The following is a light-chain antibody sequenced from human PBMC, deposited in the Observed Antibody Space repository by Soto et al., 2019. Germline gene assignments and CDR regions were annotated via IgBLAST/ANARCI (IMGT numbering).Light chain of an antibody. J-gene: IGKJ2*01. Sequence: IQMTPSPSSLSASFGGRVTLTFRATQSISGYLNWYQQKPGKAPKLLIYDASNLERGVPSRFSGSGSGTDFSLTVDSLQPEDTATYYCQQYDHPPYTFGQGTKVDIK. V-gene: IGKV1-33*01. CDR2: DAS. CDR1: QSISGY. CDR3: QQYDHPPYT.